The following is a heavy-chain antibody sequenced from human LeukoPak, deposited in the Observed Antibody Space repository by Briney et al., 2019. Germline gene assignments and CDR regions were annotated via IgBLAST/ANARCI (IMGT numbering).Heavy chain of an antibody. Sequence: SETLSLTCTVSGGSISSYCWSWIRQPPGKGLEWIGYIYYSGSTNYNPSLKSRVTISVDTSKNQFSLKLSSVTAADTAVYYCARALHPGIAAAGYFDYWGQGTLVTVSS. V-gene: IGHV4-59*01. CDR2: IYYSGST. CDR3: ARALHPGIAAAGYFDY. D-gene: IGHD6-13*01. J-gene: IGHJ4*02. CDR1: GGSISSYC.